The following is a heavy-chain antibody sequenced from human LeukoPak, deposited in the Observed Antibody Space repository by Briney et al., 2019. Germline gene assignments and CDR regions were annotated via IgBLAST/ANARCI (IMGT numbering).Heavy chain of an antibody. CDR3: ARAWGYYDSSGYPLDY. Sequence: PGGSLRLSCAASGFTFSSYAMHWVRQAPGKGLEYVSAISSNGGSTYYANSVKGRFTISRDNSKNTLYLQMGSLRAEDMAVYYCARAWGYYDSSGYPLDYWGQGTLVTVSS. J-gene: IGHJ4*02. D-gene: IGHD3-22*01. CDR2: ISSNGGST. CDR1: GFTFSSYA. V-gene: IGHV3-64*01.